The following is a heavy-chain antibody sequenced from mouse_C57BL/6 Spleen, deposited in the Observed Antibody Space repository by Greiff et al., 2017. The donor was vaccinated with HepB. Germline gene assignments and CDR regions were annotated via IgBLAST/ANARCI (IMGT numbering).Heavy chain of an antibody. CDR1: GYTFTSYW. CDR3: ARGLRGEYFDY. J-gene: IGHJ2*01. V-gene: IGHV1-61*01. D-gene: IGHD2-4*01. CDR2: IYPSDSET. Sequence: QVQLQQPGAELVRPGSSVKLSCKASGYTFTSYWMDWVKQRPGQGLEWIGNIYPSDSETHYNQKFKDKATLTVDKSSSTAYMQLSSLTSEDSAVYYCARGLRGEYFDYWGQGTTLTVSS.